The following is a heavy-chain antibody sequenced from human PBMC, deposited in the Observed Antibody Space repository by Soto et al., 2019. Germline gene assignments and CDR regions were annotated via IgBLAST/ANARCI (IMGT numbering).Heavy chain of an antibody. CDR3: ARDSIAAAGTPVLPPYYYYGMDV. Sequence: QVQLVQSGAEVKKPGSSVKVSCKASGGTFSSYAISWVRQAPGQGLEWMGGIIPIFGTANYAQKFQGRVTITADESTSTDYMELSSLRSEDTAVYYCARDSIAAAGTPVLPPYYYYGMDVWGQGTTVTVSS. CDR1: GGTFSSYA. CDR2: IIPIFGTA. V-gene: IGHV1-69*01. J-gene: IGHJ6*02. D-gene: IGHD6-13*01.